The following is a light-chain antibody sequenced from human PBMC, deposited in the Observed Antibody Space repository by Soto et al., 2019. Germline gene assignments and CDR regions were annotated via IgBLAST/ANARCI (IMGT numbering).Light chain of an antibody. V-gene: IGKV2-28*01. CDR3: KQPLQSWT. J-gene: IGKJ1*01. CDR1: QSLLHSNGYNY. Sequence: DIVMTQSPLSLPVTPGEPASISCRSSQSLLHSNGYNYLDWYLQKPGQSPQLLIYLGSNRASGVPDRFSGSVSGTDFKLKISRWEAENVGVYYCKQPLQSWTFGQGTKVEIK. CDR2: LGS.